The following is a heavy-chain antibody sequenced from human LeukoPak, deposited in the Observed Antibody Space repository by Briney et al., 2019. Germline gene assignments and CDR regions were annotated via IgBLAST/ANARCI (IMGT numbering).Heavy chain of an antibody. Sequence: SETLSLTCAVSDGSISSGDYSWSWIRQPPGSGLEWIGYIWHSGHTNYNPSLRSRVTISLARSNSQFSLRLSSVTAADTAVYYCARARESMATAGSYFDYWGQGTLVTVSS. CDR3: ARARESMATAGSYFDY. CDR1: DGSISSGDYS. D-gene: IGHD6-13*01. J-gene: IGHJ4*02. CDR2: IWHSGHT. V-gene: IGHV4-30-2*01.